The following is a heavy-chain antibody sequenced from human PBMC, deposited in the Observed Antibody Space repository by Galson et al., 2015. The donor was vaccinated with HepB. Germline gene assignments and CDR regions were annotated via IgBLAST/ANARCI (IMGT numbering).Heavy chain of an antibody. D-gene: IGHD2-2*01. CDR1: GYSFTSYW. CDR3: ARRGYCSSTSCSLAEGYMDV. CDR2: IYPGDSDT. V-gene: IGHV5-51*03. J-gene: IGHJ6*03. Sequence: QSGAEVKKPGESLKISCKGSGYSFTSYWIGWVRQMPGKGLEWMGIIYPGDSDTRYSPSFQGQVTISADKSISTAYLQWSSLKASDTAMYYCARRGYCSSTSCSLAEGYMDVWGKGTTVTVSS.